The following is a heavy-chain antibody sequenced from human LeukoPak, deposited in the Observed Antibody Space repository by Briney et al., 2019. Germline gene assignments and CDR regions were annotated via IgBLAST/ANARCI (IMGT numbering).Heavy chain of an antibody. CDR1: GFTFSGSA. V-gene: IGHV3-73*01. D-gene: IGHD6-13*01. Sequence: PGGSLKLSCAASGFTFSGSAMHWVRQASGKGLEWVGRIRKKANSYATAYAASVKGRFTISRDDSKNTAYLQMNSLKTEDTAVYYCTRLPIAAAGTRDYWGQGTLVTVSS. CDR2: IRKKANSYAT. J-gene: IGHJ4*02. CDR3: TRLPIAAAGTRDY.